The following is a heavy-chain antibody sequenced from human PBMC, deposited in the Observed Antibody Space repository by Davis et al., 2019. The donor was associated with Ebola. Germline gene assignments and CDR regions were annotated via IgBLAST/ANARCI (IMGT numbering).Heavy chain of an antibody. CDR1: GGSISSDGSYY. Sequence: PSETLSLTCTVSGGSISSDGSYYWVWVRQPPGKGLDWIGSINYSGKTYYDSTLKSRATMSVDTSKNQFSLKLLSVTAADTAVYFCARLIVGTGGNYFDHWGQGSLVHVSS. CDR3: ARLIVGTGGNYFDH. V-gene: IGHV4-39*01. D-gene: IGHD1-26*01. CDR2: INYSGKT. J-gene: IGHJ4*02.